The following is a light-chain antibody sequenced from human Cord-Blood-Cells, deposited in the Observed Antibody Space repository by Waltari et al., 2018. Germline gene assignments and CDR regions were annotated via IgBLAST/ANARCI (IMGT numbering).Light chain of an antibody. CDR2: LEGSGSY. CDR1: SGHSSYI. CDR3: ETWDSNTHV. V-gene: IGLV4-60*03. J-gene: IGLJ1*01. Sequence: QPVLTQSSSASASLGSSVKLTCTLSSGHSSYIIAWHQQQPGKAPRYLMKLEGSGSYNKGSGVPDRFSGSSSGADRYLTSSNLQSEDEADYYCETWDSNTHVFGTGTKVTVL.